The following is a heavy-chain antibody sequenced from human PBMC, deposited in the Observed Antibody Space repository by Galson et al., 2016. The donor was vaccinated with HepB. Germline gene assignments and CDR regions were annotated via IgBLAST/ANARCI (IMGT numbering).Heavy chain of an antibody. D-gene: IGHD6-13*01. CDR2: IKEDGSEK. Sequence: SLRLSCAASGFTFSSYGMHWVRQAPGKGLEWVANIKEDGSEKYYVDSVKGRFTISRDNAKNSLDLQMNSLSPEDTAVYYCARLWSSAPGSVYDYYGMDVWGQGTTVTVSS. V-gene: IGHV3-7*01. J-gene: IGHJ6*02. CDR1: GFTFSSYG. CDR3: ARLWSSAPGSVYDYYGMDV.